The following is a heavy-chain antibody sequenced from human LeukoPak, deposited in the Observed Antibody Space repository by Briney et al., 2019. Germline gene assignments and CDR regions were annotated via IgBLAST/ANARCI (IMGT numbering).Heavy chain of an antibody. CDR1: GGSINSGY. D-gene: IGHD1-26*01. V-gene: IGHV4-59*01. CDR3: ARGHYPLEY. CDR2: LYPSGST. Sequence: SETLSLTCSVSGGSINSGYGSWIRQPPGKGLEWIGLLYPSGSTNYNPSLKSRVTISVDTSRTQSSLELSSVTAADTAVYYCARGHYPLEYWGQGTLIIVSA. J-gene: IGHJ4*02.